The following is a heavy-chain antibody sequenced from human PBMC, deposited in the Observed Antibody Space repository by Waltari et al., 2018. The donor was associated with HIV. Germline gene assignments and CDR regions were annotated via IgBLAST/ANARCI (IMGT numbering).Heavy chain of an antibody. Sequence: EGQLLESGGGLVTPGGSLRLSCAASGFPFSSYSMNWVRQAPGKGLEWVASINSASSHIYYSDSVKGRFTVSRDNAKNSLDLAMNGLRVEDSAVYYCARPHYDFWSDSHYYYYMDVWGKGTTVAVSS. J-gene: IGHJ6*03. CDR1: GFPFSSYS. CDR2: INSASSHI. CDR3: ARPHYDFWSDSHYYYYMDV. V-gene: IGHV3-21*01. D-gene: IGHD3-3*01.